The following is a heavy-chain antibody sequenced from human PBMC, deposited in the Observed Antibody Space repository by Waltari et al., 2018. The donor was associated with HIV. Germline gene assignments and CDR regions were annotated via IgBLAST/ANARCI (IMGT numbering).Heavy chain of an antibody. Sequence: QVQLVESGGGVVKPGGSLRLSCAASGFTFNNYGIHWVRQAPGKGLGGVAVIWYDGSKKDYEGSVKGRFTICRDTSKNTVYLQMSSLRAEDTALYYCARDQEFMTTVTPLAYWGQGTPVTVSS. CDR3: ARDQEFMTTVTPLAY. V-gene: IGHV3-33*01. J-gene: IGHJ4*02. CDR2: IWYDGSKK. CDR1: GFTFNNYG. D-gene: IGHD4-4*01.